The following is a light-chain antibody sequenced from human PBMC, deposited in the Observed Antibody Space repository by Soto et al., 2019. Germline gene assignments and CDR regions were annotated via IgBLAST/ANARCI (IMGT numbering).Light chain of an antibody. Sequence: DIVLTQSPGTLSLSPGDRATLSCRASQSVTSNYLAWHQQKPGQAPRLLIYGASNRATGIPDRFSGSGSGTDFTLTISRLEPEDFAVYYCQQYGSSPGTFGQGTKVDI. CDR1: QSVTSNY. CDR3: QQYGSSPGT. J-gene: IGKJ1*01. CDR2: GAS. V-gene: IGKV3-20*01.